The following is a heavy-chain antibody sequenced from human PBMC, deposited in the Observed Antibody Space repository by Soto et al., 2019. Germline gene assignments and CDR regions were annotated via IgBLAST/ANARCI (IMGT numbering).Heavy chain of an antibody. D-gene: IGHD6-19*01. V-gene: IGHV3-30-3*01. J-gene: IGHJ6*02. CDR3: AIEGCSNFSCSPEYGSGAMDV. CDR2: LSFHGSQQ. CDR1: GFTLSTYT. Sequence: PGRSLRLSCAHSGFTLSTYTMHPARQAPGKGLEWVPLLSFHGSQQYYADSVKGRFTIARDNSKTTLYLLMNSLIAEDTAVYYCAIEGCSNFSCSPEYGSGAMDVWGQGTTVTAP.